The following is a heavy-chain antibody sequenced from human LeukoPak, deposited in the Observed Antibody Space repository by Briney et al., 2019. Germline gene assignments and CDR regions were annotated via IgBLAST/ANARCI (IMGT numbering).Heavy chain of an antibody. CDR3: TRGSASYTYISSWNRAGYDYYYRDG. CDR2: TYTSGST. D-gene: IGHD6-13*01. Sequence: SETLSLTCTVSGGSISSGSYYWNWIRQPAGKGLEWIGRTYTSGSTNYNPSLKSRVTISVDTSKNQFSLKLSSVTAADTAVYYCTRGSASYTYISSWNRAGYDYYYRDGWGKGTTVTIAS. J-gene: IGHJ6*03. CDR1: GGSISSGSYY. V-gene: IGHV4-61*02.